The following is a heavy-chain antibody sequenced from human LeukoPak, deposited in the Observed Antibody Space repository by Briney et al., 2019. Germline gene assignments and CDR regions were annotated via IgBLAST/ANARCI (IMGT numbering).Heavy chain of an antibody. J-gene: IGHJ4*02. CDR2: IYSGGST. D-gene: IGHD2-21*02. CDR1: GFTVSNNY. Sequence: GGSLRLSCAASGFTVSNNYMSWVRQAPGKGLEWVSVIYSGGSTYYADSVKGRFTISRDNSKNTLYLQMNSLRAEDTAVYYCARSHSGVGTLNYWGQGTLVTVSS. V-gene: IGHV3-53*01. CDR3: ARSHSGVGTLNY.